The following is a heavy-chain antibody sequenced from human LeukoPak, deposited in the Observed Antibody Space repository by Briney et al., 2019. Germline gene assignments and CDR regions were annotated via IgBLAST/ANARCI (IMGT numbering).Heavy chain of an antibody. Sequence: GSLRLSCAASGFTFSTYGMHWVRQAPGKGLEWVAVISYDGSNKYYADSVKGRFTISRDNSKNTLYLQMNSLRAEDTAVYYCARDGITIFGVVPLDYWGQGTLVTVSS. V-gene: IGHV3-30*03. J-gene: IGHJ4*02. D-gene: IGHD3-3*01. CDR2: ISYDGSNK. CDR3: ARDGITIFGVVPLDY. CDR1: GFTFSTYG.